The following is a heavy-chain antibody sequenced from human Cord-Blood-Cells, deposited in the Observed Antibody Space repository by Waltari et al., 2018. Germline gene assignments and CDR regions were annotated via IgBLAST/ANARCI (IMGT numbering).Heavy chain of an antibody. D-gene: IGHD1-26*01. Sequence: QVQLVQSGAEVKKPGASVTVSCKVSGYTLTELSMHWVRPAPGKGLEWMGGFDPEDGETIYAQKFQGRVTMTEDTSTDTAYMELSSLRSEDTAVYYCATPYSGSYYYYYGMDVWGQGTTVTVSS. CDR3: ATPYSGSYYYYYGMDV. CDR2: FDPEDGET. J-gene: IGHJ6*02. CDR1: GYTLTELS. V-gene: IGHV1-24*01.